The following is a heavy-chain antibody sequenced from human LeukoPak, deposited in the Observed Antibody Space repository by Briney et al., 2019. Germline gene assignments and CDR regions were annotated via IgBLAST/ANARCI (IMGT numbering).Heavy chain of an antibody. V-gene: IGHV3-15*01. J-gene: IGHJ6*03. CDR1: GFTFSNAW. CDR2: IKSKTDGGTT. CDR3: TTGSIAALTGPLAYYYYYMDV. Sequence: GGSLRLSCAASGFTFSNAWMSWVRQAPGKGLEWVGRIKSKTDGGTTDYAAPVKGRFTISRDDSKNTLYLQMNSLKTEDTAVYYCTTGSIAALTGPLAYYYYYMDVWGKGTTVTVSS. D-gene: IGHD6-6*01.